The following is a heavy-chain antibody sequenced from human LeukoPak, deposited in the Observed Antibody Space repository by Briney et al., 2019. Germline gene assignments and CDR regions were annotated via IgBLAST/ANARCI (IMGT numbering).Heavy chain of an antibody. V-gene: IGHV1-8*01. CDR3: ARVMEFGSPNDY. CDR2: MNPNSGNT. D-gene: IGHD1-26*01. Sequence: ASVKVSCKASGYTFTSYDIDWVRQATGQGLEWMGWMNPNSGNTGYAQKFQGRVTMTRNTSISTAYMELSSLRSEDTAVYYCARVMEFGSPNDYWGQGTLVTVSS. CDR1: GYTFTSYD. J-gene: IGHJ4*02.